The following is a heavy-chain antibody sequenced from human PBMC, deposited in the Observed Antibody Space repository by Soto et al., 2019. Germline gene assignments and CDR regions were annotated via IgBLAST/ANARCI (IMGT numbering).Heavy chain of an antibody. CDR1: GLTFSTYA. CDR3: AKSPGGQDGYTSDYYGMDV. V-gene: IGHV3-23*01. D-gene: IGHD5-12*01. Sequence: EVHLLESGGDLVQPGGSLRLSCTASGLTFSTYAMSWVRQAPGKGLEWVSAIGGSGTGGRTYYADSVKGRFTISRDNSKNTVYLQMNSVRADDTAVYYCAKSPGGQDGYTSDYYGMDVWGQGTTVPVSS. CDR2: IGGSGTGGRT. J-gene: IGHJ6*02.